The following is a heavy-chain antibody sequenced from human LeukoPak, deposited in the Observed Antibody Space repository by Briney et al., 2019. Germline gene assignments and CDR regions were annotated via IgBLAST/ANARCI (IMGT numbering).Heavy chain of an antibody. CDR1: RLTFSSYA. V-gene: IGHV3-74*01. CDR2: ISSDGSST. Sequence: PGRSLRLSCAASRLTFSSYAMHWVRQAPGKGLVCVSRISSDGSSTSYADSVKGRFTISRDNAKNTLYLQMNSLRAEDTAVYYCARGMFSMGVWGQGTTVTVSS. J-gene: IGHJ6*02. CDR3: ARGMFSMGV. D-gene: IGHD3-10*02.